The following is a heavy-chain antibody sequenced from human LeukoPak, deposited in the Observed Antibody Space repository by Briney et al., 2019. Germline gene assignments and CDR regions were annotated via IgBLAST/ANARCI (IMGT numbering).Heavy chain of an antibody. CDR3: ARGFGIAAAGTPPDY. J-gene: IGHJ4*02. CDR1: GASISRGSHY. D-gene: IGHD6-13*01. V-gene: IGHV4-61*02. Sequence: SETLSLTCTVSGASISRGSHYWSWIRQPAGRGLEWIGRINASGTTKYNPSLESRVTISVDRSKNQFSLKLSSVTAADTAVYYCARGFGIAAAGTPPDYWGQGTLVTVSS. CDR2: INASGTT.